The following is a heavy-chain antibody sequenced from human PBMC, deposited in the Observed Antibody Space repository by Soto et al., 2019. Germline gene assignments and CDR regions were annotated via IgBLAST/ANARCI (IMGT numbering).Heavy chain of an antibody. Sequence: PGGSLRLSCAASGFTFSDYYMSWIRQAPGKGLEWVSYISSSGSTIYYADSVKGRFTISRDNAKNSLYLQMNSLRAEDTALYYCAKDLYTRYSSSWYYLNAFDIWGQGTMVTVSS. CDR3: AKDLYTRYSSSWYYLNAFDI. CDR2: ISSSGSTI. CDR1: GFTFSDYY. D-gene: IGHD6-13*01. V-gene: IGHV3-11*01. J-gene: IGHJ3*02.